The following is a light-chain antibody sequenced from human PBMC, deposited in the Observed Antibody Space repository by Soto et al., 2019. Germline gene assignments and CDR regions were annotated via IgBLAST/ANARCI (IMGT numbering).Light chain of an antibody. CDR1: QGISSY. J-gene: IGKJ4*01. CDR3: QQLNSYPLT. Sequence: DSPLTPSPSFLSASVGDRVTITCRASQGISSYLAWYQQRPGKAHKLLIFGASTLQSGVPSRFSGSGSGTEFTLTFSSLQPEDFATYYCQQLNSYPLTFGGGTKVEIK. CDR2: GAS. V-gene: IGKV1-9*01.